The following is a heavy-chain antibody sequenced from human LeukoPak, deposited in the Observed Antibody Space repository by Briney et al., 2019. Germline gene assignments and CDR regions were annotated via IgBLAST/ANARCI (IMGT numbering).Heavy chain of an antibody. D-gene: IGHD2-21*01. J-gene: IGHJ4*02. CDR2: ISISNTI. CDR3: ARDLHCGGDCYPLTY. Sequence: GGSLRLSCAASGFTFSSYSMNWVRQAPGKGLEWLSYISISNTIYYADSVRGRFTISRDNAKNSLYLQMNSLRAEDTAVYYCARDLHCGGDCYPLTYWGQGTLVTVSS. V-gene: IGHV3-48*01. CDR1: GFTFSSYS.